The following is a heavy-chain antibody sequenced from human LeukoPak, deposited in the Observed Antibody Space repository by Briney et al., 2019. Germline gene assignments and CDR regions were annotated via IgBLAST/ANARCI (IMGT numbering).Heavy chain of an antibody. CDR3: AKDRAFSGRGSYDY. V-gene: IGHV3-33*06. Sequence: GGSLRLSCAASGFTFSSYGMHWVRQAPGKGLEWVAVIWYDGSNKYYADSVKGRFTISRDNSRNTLYLQMNSLRAEDTAVYYCAKDRAFSGRGSYDYWGQGTLVTVSS. J-gene: IGHJ4*02. CDR2: IWYDGSNK. CDR1: GFTFSSYG. D-gene: IGHD3-10*01.